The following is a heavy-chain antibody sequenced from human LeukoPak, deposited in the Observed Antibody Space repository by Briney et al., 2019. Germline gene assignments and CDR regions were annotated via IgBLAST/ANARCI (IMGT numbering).Heavy chain of an antibody. V-gene: IGHV1-69*04. CDR3: ARDQGLTAPPPYGLDV. J-gene: IGHJ6*02. D-gene: IGHD5-18*01. CDR1: GGTFSSSA. Sequence: SVNVSCKTSGGTFSSSAITWVRQAPGQGLEWTGRIIPVLNITTYAQKFQGSVTITADTSTSTVYMELSSLRSKETAVYYCARDQGLTAPPPYGLDVWGQGTTVIVSS. CDR2: IIPVLNIT.